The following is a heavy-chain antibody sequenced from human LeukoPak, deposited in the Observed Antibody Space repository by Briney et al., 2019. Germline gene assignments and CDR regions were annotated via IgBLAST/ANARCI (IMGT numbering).Heavy chain of an antibody. V-gene: IGHV3-30*04. J-gene: IGHJ4*02. CDR1: GFTFSNYA. D-gene: IGHD4-23*01. CDR3: ARGAHKRDDYGGFFDY. CDR2: ISSDGNKK. Sequence: PERSLRLSCAASGFTFSNYAIHWVRQAPGKGLEWVAVISSDGNKKDYADSVKGRFTISRDNSKNTLYLQMNSLRTEDTAVFYCARGAHKRDDYGGFFDYWGQGTLVTVSS.